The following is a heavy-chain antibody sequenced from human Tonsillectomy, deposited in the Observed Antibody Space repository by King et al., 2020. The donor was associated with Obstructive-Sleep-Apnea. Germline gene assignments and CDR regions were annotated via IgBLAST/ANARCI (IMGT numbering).Heavy chain of an antibody. Sequence: VQLVQSGAEVKKPGASVKVSCKASGYTFTGYFMHWVRQAPGQGLEWMGWINLNSGGSNYAQKFQGRVTMTRDTSISTAYMELNRLRSDDTAVYYCARDGQDFDYWGQGTLVTVSS. CDR2: INLNSGGS. J-gene: IGHJ4*02. D-gene: IGHD3/OR15-3a*01. CDR3: ARDGQDFDY. CDR1: GYTFTGYF. V-gene: IGHV1-2*02.